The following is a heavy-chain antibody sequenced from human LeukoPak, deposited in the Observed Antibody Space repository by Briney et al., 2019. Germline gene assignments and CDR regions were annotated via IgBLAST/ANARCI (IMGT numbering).Heavy chain of an antibody. D-gene: IGHD3-3*01. CDR3: ARDLMPTTYYDFWRAPDY. Sequence: QPGGSLRLSCAASGFTFSSYGMHWVRQAPGKGLEWVAVIWYDGSNKYYADSVKGRFTISRDNSKNTLYLQMNSLRAEDTAVHYCARDLMPTTYYDFWRAPDYWGQGTLVTVSS. J-gene: IGHJ4*02. CDR2: IWYDGSNK. CDR1: GFTFSSYG. V-gene: IGHV3-33*01.